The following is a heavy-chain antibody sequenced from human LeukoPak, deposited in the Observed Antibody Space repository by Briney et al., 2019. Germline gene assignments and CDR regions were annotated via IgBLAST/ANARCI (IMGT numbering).Heavy chain of an antibody. V-gene: IGHV7-4-1*02. Sequence: ASVTVSFTASGYTFTSYAMNWVRQAPGQGLEWVGWINTNTGNPTYAQGFTGRFVFSLDTSVSTAYLQISSLKAEDTDVYYCARDTNWDYAMGYFDYWGQGTLVTVSS. CDR3: ARDTNWDYAMGYFDY. CDR2: INTNTGNP. J-gene: IGHJ4*02. D-gene: IGHD1-7*01. CDR1: GYTFTSYA.